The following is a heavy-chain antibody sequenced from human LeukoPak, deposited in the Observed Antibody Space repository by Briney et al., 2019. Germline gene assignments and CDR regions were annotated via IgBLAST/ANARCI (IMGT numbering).Heavy chain of an antibody. CDR3: ARDQVPGIAAAGTH. CDR1: GFTFSSYS. J-gene: IGHJ4*02. D-gene: IGHD6-13*01. Sequence: GGSLRLSCAASGFTFSSYSMNWVRQAPGKGLEWVSAISSSSSYIYYADSVKGRFTISRDNAKNSRYLHLNSLRAEDTAVYYCARDQVPGIAAAGTHWRQGPLVTVSS. CDR2: ISSSSSYI. V-gene: IGHV3-21*01.